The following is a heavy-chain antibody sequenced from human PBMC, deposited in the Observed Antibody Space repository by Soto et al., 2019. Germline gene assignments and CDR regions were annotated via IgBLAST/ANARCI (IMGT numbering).Heavy chain of an antibody. V-gene: IGHV4-39*01. CDR1: GGSISSSSYY. CDR3: ASGVSVAARNYYYYGMDV. CDR2: IYYSGST. J-gene: IGHJ6*02. Sequence: SETLSLTCTVSGGSISSSSYYWGWIRQPPGKGLEWIGSIYYSGSTYYNPSLKSRVTISVDTSKNQFSLKLSSVTAADTAVYYCASGVSVAARNYYYYGMDVWGQGTTVTVSS. D-gene: IGHD6-6*01.